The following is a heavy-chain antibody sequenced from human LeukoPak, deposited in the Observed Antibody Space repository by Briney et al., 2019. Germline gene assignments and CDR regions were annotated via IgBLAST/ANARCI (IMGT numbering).Heavy chain of an antibody. D-gene: IGHD3-22*01. V-gene: IGHV3-33*01. CDR1: GFTFSSYG. CDR2: IWYDGSNK. J-gene: IGHJ3*02. Sequence: QSGGSLRLSCAAPGFTFSSYGIHWVRQAPGKRLERGAVIWYDGSNKYYADSVEGRFTISRDNSKNTLYLQMNSLRAEDTAVYYCARDPSTMIVPAMAFDIWGQGTMVTVSS. CDR3: ARDPSTMIVPAMAFDI.